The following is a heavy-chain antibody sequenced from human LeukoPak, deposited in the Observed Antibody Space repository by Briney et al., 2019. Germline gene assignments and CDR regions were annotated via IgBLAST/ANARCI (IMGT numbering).Heavy chain of an antibody. Sequence: PGGSLRLSCTASGFSFSNHYMRWIRQAPGKGLEWVANINEDGSNKWHLGSVKGRFTVSRDNARNSLYLQMNSLRVEDTAEYYCTRVIVAVPGYFDYFDFWGQGVLVTVSS. J-gene: IGHJ4*02. CDR3: TRVIVAVPGYFDYFDF. CDR2: INEDGSNK. D-gene: IGHD6-19*01. V-gene: IGHV3-7*01. CDR1: GFSFSNHY.